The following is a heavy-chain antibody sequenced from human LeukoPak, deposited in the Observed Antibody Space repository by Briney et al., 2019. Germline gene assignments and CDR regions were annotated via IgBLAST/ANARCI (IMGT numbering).Heavy chain of an antibody. Sequence: PGGSLRLSCAASGFTSSSYGMHWVRQAPGKGLEWVAVISYDGSNKYYADSVKGRFTISRDNSKNTLYLQMNSLRAEDTAVYYCAKYNYYDSSGYIYGMDVWGQGTTVTVSS. J-gene: IGHJ6*02. V-gene: IGHV3-30*18. CDR2: ISYDGSNK. CDR1: GFTSSSYG. D-gene: IGHD3-22*01. CDR3: AKYNYYDSSGYIYGMDV.